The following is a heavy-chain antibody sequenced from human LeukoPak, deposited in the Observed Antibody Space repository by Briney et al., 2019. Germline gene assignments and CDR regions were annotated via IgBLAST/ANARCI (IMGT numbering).Heavy chain of an antibody. D-gene: IGHD4-23*01. CDR3: ARVYGGSRGQFDY. J-gene: IGHJ4*02. CDR2: ISGSGGST. V-gene: IGHV3-23*01. Sequence: GGSLRLSCAASGFTFSSYAMSWVRQAPGKGLEWVSAISGSGGSTYYADSVKGRFTISRDNSKNTLYLQMNSLRAEDTAVYYCARVYGGSRGQFDYWGQGTLVTVPS. CDR1: GFTFSSYA.